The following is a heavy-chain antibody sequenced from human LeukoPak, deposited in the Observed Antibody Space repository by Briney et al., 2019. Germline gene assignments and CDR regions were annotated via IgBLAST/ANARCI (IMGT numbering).Heavy chain of an antibody. J-gene: IGHJ6*02. CDR2: ISSSSSYI. Sequence: GGSLRLSCSASGFTFSSYSMNWVRQAPGKGLEWVSSISSSSSYIYYADSVKGRFTIPRANAKNSLYLQMNSLRAEDTAVYYCARFRHIDGMDVWGQGTTVTVSS. D-gene: IGHD2-21*01. V-gene: IGHV3-21*01. CDR3: ARFRHIDGMDV. CDR1: GFTFSSYS.